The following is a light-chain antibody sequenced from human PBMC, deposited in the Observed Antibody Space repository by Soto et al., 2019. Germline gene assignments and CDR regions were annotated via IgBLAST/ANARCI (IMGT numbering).Light chain of an antibody. CDR3: SSYTSSNTRYG. V-gene: IGLV2-14*01. J-gene: IGLJ1*01. CDR1: SSDVGGYNY. CDR2: EVS. Sequence: ALTQPASVSGSPGQSITISCTVTSSDVGGYNYVSWYQQHPGKAPKLMIYEVSYRPSGVSNRFSGSKSGNTASLTISGLQAEDEADYYCSSYTSSNTRYGFGTGTKVTV.